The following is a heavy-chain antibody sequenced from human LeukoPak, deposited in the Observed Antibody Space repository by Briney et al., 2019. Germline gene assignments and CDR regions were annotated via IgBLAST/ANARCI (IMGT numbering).Heavy chain of an antibody. CDR3: ARDYHGYCDY. V-gene: IGHV3-7*04. D-gene: IGHD1-14*01. CDR1: GFTFSSYW. J-gene: IGHJ4*02. Sequence: GGSLRLSCAASGFTFSSYWTRWVRQAPGKGPEWVANIKQDGSEKYYVDSVKGRFTISRDNAKNSPYLQMNSLRAEDTAVYYCARDYHGYCDYWGQGTLVTVSS. CDR2: IKQDGSEK.